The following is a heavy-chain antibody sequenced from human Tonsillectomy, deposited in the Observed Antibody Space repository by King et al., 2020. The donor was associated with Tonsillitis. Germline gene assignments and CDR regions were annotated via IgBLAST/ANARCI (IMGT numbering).Heavy chain of an antibody. D-gene: IGHD2/OR15-2a*01. CDR3: ARAFNTYFDS. CDR1: GFTVSSYY. Sequence: VQLLESGGGLIRPGGSLRLSCAASGFTVSSYYMSWVRQAPGKGLEWVSVIYSGGTTYYADSVKGRFTISRDNSKNTLFLQMNSLRAEDTAVYFCARAFNTYFDSWGQGTLVTVSS. J-gene: IGHJ4*02. CDR2: IYSGGTT. V-gene: IGHV3-53*01.